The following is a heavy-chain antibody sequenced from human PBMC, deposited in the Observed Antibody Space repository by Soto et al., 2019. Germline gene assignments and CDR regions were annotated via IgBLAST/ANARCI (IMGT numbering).Heavy chain of an antibody. CDR1: GFTFSSYS. Sequence: LRLSCAASGFTFSSYSMNWVRQAPGKGLEWVSSISSRSSYIYYADSVKGRFTISRDDAKNSLYLQMNSLRAEDTAMYYCARVPDDYRNYDHYWGQGTLVTVSS. CDR3: ARVPDDYRNYDHY. J-gene: IGHJ4*02. V-gene: IGHV3-21*01. CDR2: ISSRSSYI. D-gene: IGHD4-4*01.